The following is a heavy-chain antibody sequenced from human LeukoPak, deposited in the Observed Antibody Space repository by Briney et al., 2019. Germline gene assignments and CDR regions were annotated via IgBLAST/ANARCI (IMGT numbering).Heavy chain of an antibody. D-gene: IGHD6-19*01. CDR2: ISGSGGST. J-gene: IGHJ1*01. V-gene: IGHV3-23*01. CDR3: AKDGSSSGWYASYFQH. CDR1: GLTVSNHW. Sequence: PGGSLRLSCVASGLTVSNHWMSWVRQAPGKGLEWVSAISGSGGSTYYADSVKGRFTISRDNSKNTLYLQMNSLRAEDTAVYYCAKDGSSSGWYASYFQHWGQGTLVTVSS.